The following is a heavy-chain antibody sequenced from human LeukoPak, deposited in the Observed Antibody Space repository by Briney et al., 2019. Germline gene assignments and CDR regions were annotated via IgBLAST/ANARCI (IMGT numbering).Heavy chain of an antibody. CDR2: ISGSGGST. V-gene: IGHV3-23*01. Sequence: GGSLRLSCAASGFTFSSYAMSWVRQAPGKGLEWVSAISGSGGSTYYADSVKGRFTISRDNSKNTLYLQMNSLRAEDTAVYYCAKDLGGELLRYFDWLLKRPFDYWGQGTLVTVSS. D-gene: IGHD3-9*01. CDR3: AKDLGGELLRYFDWLLKRPFDY. CDR1: GFTFSSYA. J-gene: IGHJ4*02.